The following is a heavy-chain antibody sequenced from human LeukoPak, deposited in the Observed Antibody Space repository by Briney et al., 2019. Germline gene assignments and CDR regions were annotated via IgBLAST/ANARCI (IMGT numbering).Heavy chain of an antibody. CDR3: ARHHYDFWSGYPNWFDP. D-gene: IGHD3-3*01. Sequence: SXXLSLTCTVSGGSISSSSYYWGWIRQPPGKGLEWIGSIYYSGSTYYNPSLKSRVTISVDTSKNQFSLKLSSVTAADTAVYYCARHHYDFWSGYPNWFDPWGQGTLVTVSS. V-gene: IGHV4-39*01. J-gene: IGHJ5*02. CDR1: GGSISSSSYY. CDR2: IYYSGST.